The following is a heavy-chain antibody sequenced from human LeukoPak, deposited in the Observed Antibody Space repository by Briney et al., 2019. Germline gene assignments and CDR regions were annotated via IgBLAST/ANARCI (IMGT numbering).Heavy chain of an antibody. J-gene: IGHJ4*02. CDR1: GFTFSSYS. CDR3: APGVGATPSTH. V-gene: IGHV3-21*01. Sequence: GGSLRLSCAASGFTFSSYSMNWVRQAPGKGLEWVSSISSSSSYTYYADSVKGRFTISRDNAKNSLYLQMNSLRAEDTAVYYCAPGVGATPSTHWGQGTLVTVSS. CDR2: ISSSSSYT. D-gene: IGHD1-26*01.